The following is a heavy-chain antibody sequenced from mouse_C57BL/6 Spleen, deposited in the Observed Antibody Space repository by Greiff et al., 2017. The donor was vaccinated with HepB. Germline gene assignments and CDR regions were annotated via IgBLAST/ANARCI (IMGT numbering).Heavy chain of an antibody. V-gene: IGHV5-9-1*02. CDR1: GFTFSSYA. J-gene: IGHJ1*03. CDR3: TRGAAYYSNFDYLYFDV. D-gene: IGHD2-5*01. Sequence: EVKLVESGEGLVKPGGSLKLSCAASGFTFSSYAMSWVRQTPEKRLGWVAYISSGGDYIYYADTVKGRFTISRDNARNTLYLQMSSLKSEDTAMYYCTRGAAYYSNFDYLYFDVWGTGTTVTVAS. CDR2: ISSGGDYI.